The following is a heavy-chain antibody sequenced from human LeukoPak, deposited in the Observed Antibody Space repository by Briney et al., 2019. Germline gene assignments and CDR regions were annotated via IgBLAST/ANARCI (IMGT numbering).Heavy chain of an antibody. Sequence: GGSLRLSCAASGFTFSTCAMHWVRQAPDMGLEWLAMISFDGNNVNHADSVKGRFTISRDNSKNTLYLQMNSLRAEDTAVYYCARGSRWKYCSSTSCYDWFDPWGQGTLVTVSS. D-gene: IGHD2-2*01. CDR2: ISFDGNNV. CDR3: ARGSRWKYCSSTSCYDWFDP. V-gene: IGHV3-30-3*01. CDR1: GFTFSTCA. J-gene: IGHJ5*02.